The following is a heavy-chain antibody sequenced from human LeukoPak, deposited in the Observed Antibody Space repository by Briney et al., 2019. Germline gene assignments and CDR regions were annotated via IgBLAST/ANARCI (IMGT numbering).Heavy chain of an antibody. CDR1: GFAFSNYN. J-gene: IGHJ4*02. CDR3: TTRVEETTLYAHDY. CDR2: ISGSSSYI. D-gene: IGHD1-1*01. V-gene: IGHV3-21*01. Sequence: GGSLRLSCAASGFAFSNYNMNWVRQAPGKGLEWVSSISGSSSYIYYADSVEGRFTISRDNAKNSLSLQMNGLRAEDTAIYYCTTRVEETTLYAHDYWGQGTLVTVSS.